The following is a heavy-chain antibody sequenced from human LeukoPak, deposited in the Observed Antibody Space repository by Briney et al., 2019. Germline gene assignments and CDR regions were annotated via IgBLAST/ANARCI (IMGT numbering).Heavy chain of an antibody. CDR1: GGTFSSYA. V-gene: IGHV1-69*13. CDR3: ARAHRGDIVVVVAARRHYYYGMDV. Sequence: ASVKVSCKASGGTFSSYAISWVRQALGQGLEWIGGIIPIFGTANYAQKFQGRVTITADESTSTAYMELSSLRSEDTAVYYCARAHRGDIVVVVAARRHYYYGMDVWGQGTTVTVSS. J-gene: IGHJ6*02. D-gene: IGHD2-15*01. CDR2: IIPIFGTA.